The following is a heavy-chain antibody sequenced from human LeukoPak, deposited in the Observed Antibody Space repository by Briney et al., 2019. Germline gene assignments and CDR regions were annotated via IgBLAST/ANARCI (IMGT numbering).Heavy chain of an antibody. J-gene: IGHJ4*02. CDR2: IKTDGRQL. CDR1: GIIFSDHW. V-gene: IGHV3-7*04. CDR3: VRGGGWEMDY. Sequence: GGSLRLSCAASGIIFSDHWMTWVRQAPGKGLEWVATIKTDGRQLYYVDSVKGRFTISEDNAKNSLFLQMNGRRAKETAFYSCVRGGGWEMDYWGQGTLATVSS. D-gene: IGHD1-26*01.